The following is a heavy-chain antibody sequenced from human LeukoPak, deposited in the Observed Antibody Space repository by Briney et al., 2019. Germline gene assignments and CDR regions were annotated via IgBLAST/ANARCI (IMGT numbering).Heavy chain of an antibody. CDR3: ARGLLSA. J-gene: IGHJ5*02. V-gene: IGHV4-34*01. CDR1: GGSFSGYY. CDR2: INHSGST. Sequence: SETLSLTCAVYGGSFSGYYWSWIRQPPGKGLEWIGEINHSGSTNYNPSLRSRVTISVDTSKNQFSLKLSSVTAADTAVYYCARGLLSAWGQGTLVTVSS.